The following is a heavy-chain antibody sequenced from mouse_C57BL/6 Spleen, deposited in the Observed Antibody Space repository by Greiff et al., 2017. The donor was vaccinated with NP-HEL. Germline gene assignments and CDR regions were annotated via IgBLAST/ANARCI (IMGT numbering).Heavy chain of an antibody. D-gene: IGHD4-1*01. CDR2: IDPSDSYT. Sequence: VQLQQPGAELVKPGASVKLSCKASGYTFTSYWMQWVKQRPGQGLEWIGEIDPSDSYTNYNQKFKGKATLTVDTSSSTAYMQLSSLTSEDSAVYYCARSGGQKDYYFDYWDQGTTLTVSS. CDR1: GYTFTSYW. J-gene: IGHJ2*01. V-gene: IGHV1-50*01. CDR3: ARSGGQKDYYFDY.